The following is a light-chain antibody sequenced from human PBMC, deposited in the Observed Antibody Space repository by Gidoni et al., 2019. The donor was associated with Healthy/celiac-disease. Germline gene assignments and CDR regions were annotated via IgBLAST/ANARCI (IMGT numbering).Light chain of an antibody. CDR1: QSVSSY. CDR3: QQRSNWPPRFT. CDR2: DAS. V-gene: IGKV3-11*01. J-gene: IGKJ3*01. Sequence: ELVLTHSPAPLSLSPGERATLSCRASQSVSSYLAWYQQKPGQAPRPLIYDASNRATGIPARFSGSGSGTDVTLTISSREPEDFVVYYCQQRSNWPPRFTFGPGTKVDIK.